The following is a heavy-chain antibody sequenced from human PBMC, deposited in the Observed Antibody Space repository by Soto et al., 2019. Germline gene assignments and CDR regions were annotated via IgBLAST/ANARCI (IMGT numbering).Heavy chain of an antibody. CDR3: ATRGTQGRWLEFADY. CDR1: GGTFSSLG. V-gene: IGHV1-69*01. Sequence: QVQLLQSGAEVKRPGSSVKVSCEASGGTFSSLGFTWVRQAPGQGLEWMGGIIPISGRTTFAQKFRGRVTITADESTRAKYMELTTLTSVDTAMYYCATRGTQGRWLEFADYWGQGTLVTVSS. CDR2: IIPISGRT. D-gene: IGHD5-12*01. J-gene: IGHJ4*02.